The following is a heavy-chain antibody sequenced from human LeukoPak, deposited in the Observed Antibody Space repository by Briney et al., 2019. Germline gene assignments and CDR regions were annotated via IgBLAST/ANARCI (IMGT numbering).Heavy chain of an antibody. CDR2: ISSSSSYI. CDR3: ARVATVTRRYYYYYMDV. V-gene: IGHV3-21*01. Sequence: AGGSLRLSCAASGFTFSSYSMNWVRQAPGKGLEWVSSISSSSSYIYYADSVKGRFTISRDNAKNSLYLQMNSLRAEDTAVYYCARVATVTRRYYYYYMDVWGKGTTVTISS. J-gene: IGHJ6*03. D-gene: IGHD4-17*01. CDR1: GFTFSSYS.